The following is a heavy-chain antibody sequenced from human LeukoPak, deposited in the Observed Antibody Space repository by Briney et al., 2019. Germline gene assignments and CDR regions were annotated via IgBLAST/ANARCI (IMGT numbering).Heavy chain of an antibody. CDR2: INHSGST. D-gene: IGHD5-12*01. V-gene: IGHV4-34*01. J-gene: IGHJ4*02. CDR1: GGSFSGDY. CDR3: ARGRSNGYVRH. Sequence: PSESLSLTCAVYGGSFSGDYWSWIRQPPGKGLEWIGEINHSGSTNYNPSLKSRVTISVDTSKNQFPLKLSSVTAADTAVYYCARGRSNGYVRHWGQGTLVTVSS.